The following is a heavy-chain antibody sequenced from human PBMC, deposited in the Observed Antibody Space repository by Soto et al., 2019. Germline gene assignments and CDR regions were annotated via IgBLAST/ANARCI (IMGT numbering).Heavy chain of an antibody. CDR1: GSTISSNA. V-gene: IGHV1-69*13. CDR2: IIPIFGTA. J-gene: IGHJ6*01. D-gene: IGHD2-2*01. Sequence: GSSVQPSCKASGSTISSNAISWVRQAPGQGLEWMGGIIPIFGTANYAQKFQGRVTITADESTSTAYMELSSLRSEDTAVYYCARGAHIVVVPAATSGEEAYYYRIDGWG. CDR3: ARGAHIVVVPAATSGEEAYYYRIDG.